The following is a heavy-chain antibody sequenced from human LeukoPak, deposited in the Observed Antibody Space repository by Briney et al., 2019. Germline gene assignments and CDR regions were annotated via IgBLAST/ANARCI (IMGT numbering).Heavy chain of an antibody. CDR3: ARDGGRYFANWYYP. V-gene: IGHV1-2*04. J-gene: IGHJ5*02. CDR1: GYTFTGYY. CDR2: INPNSGGT. D-gene: IGHD3-9*01. Sequence: ASVKVSCKACGYTFTGYYMHWVRQAPGQGLEWMGWINPNSGGTNYAQKFQGWVTMTRDTSISTAYMELSRLRSDDTAVYYCARDGGRYFANWYYPWGQGTLVTVSS.